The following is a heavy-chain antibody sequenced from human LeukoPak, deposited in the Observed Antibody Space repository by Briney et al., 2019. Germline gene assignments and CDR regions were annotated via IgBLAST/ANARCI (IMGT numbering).Heavy chain of an antibody. D-gene: IGHD3-22*01. CDR1: GFAFSSHG. CDR2: ILYDGSNE. Sequence: QPGRSLRLSCAASGFAFSSHGMHWVRQAPGMGLEWVALILYDGSNEYYADSVQGRFTISRDSSRNTLYLQMNSLRAEDTAVYYCAKDGTGGYYYLDYWGQGTLVTVSS. CDR3: AKDGTGGYYYLDY. V-gene: IGHV3-30*18. J-gene: IGHJ4*02.